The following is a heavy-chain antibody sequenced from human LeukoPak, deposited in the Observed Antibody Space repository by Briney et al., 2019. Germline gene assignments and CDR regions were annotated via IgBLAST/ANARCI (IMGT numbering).Heavy chain of an antibody. Sequence: SETLSLTCTVSGGSISSSSYYWGWIRQPPGKGLEWIGTIYYSGSTYYNPSLKSRVTISVDTSKNQFSLKLSSVTAADTAVYYCARVAREMATMYYFDYWGQGTLVTVSS. CDR2: IYYSGST. V-gene: IGHV4-39*07. CDR1: GGSISSSSYY. D-gene: IGHD5-24*01. J-gene: IGHJ4*02. CDR3: ARVAREMATMYYFDY.